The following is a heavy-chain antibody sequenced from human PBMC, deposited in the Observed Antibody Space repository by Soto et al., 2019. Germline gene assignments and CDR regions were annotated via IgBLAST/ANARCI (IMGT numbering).Heavy chain of an antibody. V-gene: IGHV3-23*01. D-gene: IGHD1-20*01. CDR2: ITYNSVST. CDR3: AKLYKNAWPIDY. J-gene: IGHJ4*02. CDR1: GFTFRNFA. Sequence: GSLRLSCAASGFTFRNFAMTWVRQAPGRGPEWVSTITYNSVSTYYTASVQGRFTISRDNSKDLLFLQMSSLRAEDTAVYYCAKLYKNAWPIDYWGQGVLVTVSS.